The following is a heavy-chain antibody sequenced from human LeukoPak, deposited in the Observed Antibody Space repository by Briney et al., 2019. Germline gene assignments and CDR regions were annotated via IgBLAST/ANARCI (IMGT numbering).Heavy chain of an antibody. CDR3: ATWRTAKTGFDY. CDR2: IYYSGSP. CDR1: GGSISNNNYY. J-gene: IGHJ4*02. D-gene: IGHD1-1*01. V-gene: IGHV4-39*01. Sequence: SETLSLTCTVSGGSISNNNYYWDWIRQPPGKGLECIGSIYYSGSPYYNPSLKSRVTISVDTSKNQFSLRLSSVTAADTAVYYCATWRTAKTGFDYWGQGTLVTVSS.